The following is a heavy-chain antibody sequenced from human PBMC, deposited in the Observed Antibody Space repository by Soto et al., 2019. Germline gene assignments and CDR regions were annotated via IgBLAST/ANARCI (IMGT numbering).Heavy chain of an antibody. J-gene: IGHJ6*02. CDR1: GYTFPSYG. CDR3: ARDGSSWYSYYYGMDV. D-gene: IGHD6-13*01. CDR2: ISAYNGNT. V-gene: IGHV1-18*01. Sequence: ASVKVSCKASGYTFPSYGISWVRQAPGQGLEWMGWISAYNGNTNYAQKLQGRVTMTRDNSKNTLYLQMNSLRAEDTAVYYCARDGSSWYSYYYGMDVWGQGTTVTVSS.